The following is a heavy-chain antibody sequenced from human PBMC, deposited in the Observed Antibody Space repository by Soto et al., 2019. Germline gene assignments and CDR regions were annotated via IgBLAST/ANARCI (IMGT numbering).Heavy chain of an antibody. D-gene: IGHD6-6*01. CDR1: GYSFTSFW. Sequence: SLKISCTGSGYSFTSFWSGWVRQMPGKGLEWMGIIYPGDSDTRYSPSFQGQVTISADKSSSTAYLQWSSLKASDTAIYFGARRSRIPAGRWFDPWGQGTLVTVSS. CDR2: IYPGDSDT. CDR3: ARRSRIPAGRWFDP. V-gene: IGHV5-51*01. J-gene: IGHJ5*02.